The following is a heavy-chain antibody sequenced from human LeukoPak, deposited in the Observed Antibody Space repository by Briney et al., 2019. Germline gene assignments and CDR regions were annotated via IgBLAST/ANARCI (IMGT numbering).Heavy chain of an antibody. CDR2: ISSSSSTI. Sequence: PGGSLRLSCAASGFTFSSYSMNWVRQAPGKGLEWVSYISSSSSTIYYADSVKGRFTISRDNAKNSLYLQMNSLRAEDTAVYYCARGCGGDCQSFDAFDIWGQGTMVTVSS. CDR3: ARGCGGDCQSFDAFDI. D-gene: IGHD2-21*02. J-gene: IGHJ3*02. V-gene: IGHV3-48*01. CDR1: GFTFSSYS.